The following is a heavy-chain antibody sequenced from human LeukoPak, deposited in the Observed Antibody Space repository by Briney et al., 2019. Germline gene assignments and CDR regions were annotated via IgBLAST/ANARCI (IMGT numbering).Heavy chain of an antibody. J-gene: IGHJ4*02. CDR2: INTNTGNP. D-gene: IGHD5-18*01. CDR1: GYTFTNYA. V-gene: IGHV7-4-1*02. Sequence: ASVKVSCKASGYTFTNYAMNWVRQAPGQGLEWMGWINTNTGNPTYAQGFTGRFVFSLDTSVSTAYLQISSLKADDTAVYYCARDSWIQLWLRYYFDYWGQGTLVTVSS. CDR3: ARDSWIQLWLRYYFDY.